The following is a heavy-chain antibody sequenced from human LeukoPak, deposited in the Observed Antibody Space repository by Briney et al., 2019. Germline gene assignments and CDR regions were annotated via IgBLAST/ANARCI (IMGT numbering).Heavy chain of an antibody. CDR1: GFTFSSYA. D-gene: IGHD6-13*01. CDR2: ISGSGGST. Sequence: PGGSLRLSCAASGFTFSSYAMSWVRQAPGKGLEWVSAISGSGGSTYYADSVKGRFTISRDNSKNTLYLQMNSLRAEDTAVYYCAKHSASSSWYWVDYWGQGTPVTVSS. CDR3: AKHSASSSWYWVDY. J-gene: IGHJ4*02. V-gene: IGHV3-23*01.